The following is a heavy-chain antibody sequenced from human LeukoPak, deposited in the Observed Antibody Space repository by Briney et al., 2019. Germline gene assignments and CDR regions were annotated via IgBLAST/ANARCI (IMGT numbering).Heavy chain of an antibody. Sequence: ASVKVSCKATGYTFIIHGISWVRQAPGQGLEWMGWISPYNGNTNYAQKLQGRVTMTTDTSTSTAYMELRSLRSDDTAVYYCARDRSVTNPRWFDPWGQGTLVTVSS. J-gene: IGHJ5*02. CDR2: ISPYNGNT. CDR3: ARDRSVTNPRWFDP. CDR1: GYTFIIHG. V-gene: IGHV1-18*01. D-gene: IGHD4-17*01.